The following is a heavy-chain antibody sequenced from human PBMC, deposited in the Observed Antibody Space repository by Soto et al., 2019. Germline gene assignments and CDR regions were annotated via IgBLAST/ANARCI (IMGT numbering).Heavy chain of an antibody. V-gene: IGHV4-59*01. CDR1: GGSISSYY. Sequence: SETLSLTCTVSGGSISSYYWSWIRQPPGKGLEWIGYIYYSGGTNYNPSLKSRVTISVDTSKNQFSLKLSSVTAADTAVYYCARESLYCSSTSCYGSLDYWGQGTLVTVSS. D-gene: IGHD2-2*01. CDR2: IYYSGGT. CDR3: ARESLYCSSTSCYGSLDY. J-gene: IGHJ4*02.